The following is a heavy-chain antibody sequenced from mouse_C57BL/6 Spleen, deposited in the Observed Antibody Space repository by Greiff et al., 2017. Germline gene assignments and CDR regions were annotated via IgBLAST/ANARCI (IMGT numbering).Heavy chain of an antibody. V-gene: IGHV5-9-1*02. D-gene: IGHD1-1*01. CDR3: TRGGDYYGSSYGYFDV. CDR1: GFTFSSYA. CDR2: ISSGGDYI. Sequence: EVKLVESGEGLVKPGGSLKLSCAASGFTFSSYAMSWVRQTPEKRLEWVAYISSGGDYIYYADTVKGRFTISRDNARNTLYLQMSSLKSEDTAMYYCTRGGDYYGSSYGYFDVWGTGTTVTVSS. J-gene: IGHJ1*03.